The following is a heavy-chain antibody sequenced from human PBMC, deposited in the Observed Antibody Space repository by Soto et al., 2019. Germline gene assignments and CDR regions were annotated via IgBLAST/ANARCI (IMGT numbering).Heavy chain of an antibody. V-gene: IGHV3-11*05. D-gene: IGHD2-15*01. Sequence: QVQLVESGGGLVKPGGSLRLSCAASGFTFSDYYMSWIRQAPGKGLEWVSYISSSSSYTNYADSVKGRFTISRDNAKHSLYLQMNSLRAADTAVYYCARDDCSGGSCYPHGDYYYYGMDVWGQGTTVTVSS. J-gene: IGHJ6*02. CDR3: ARDDCSGGSCYPHGDYYYYGMDV. CDR2: ISSSSSYT. CDR1: GFTFSDYY.